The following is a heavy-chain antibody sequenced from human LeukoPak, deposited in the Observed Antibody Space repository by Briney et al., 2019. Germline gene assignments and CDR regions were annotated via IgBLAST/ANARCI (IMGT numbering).Heavy chain of an antibody. D-gene: IGHD5-18*01. CDR3: AKDYTDTAMVPFDP. J-gene: IGHJ5*02. CDR1: GFSLSSYA. V-gene: IGHV3-23*01. Sequence: GGSLRLSCAASGFSLSSYAMSWVRQAPGKGLEWVSAISSTDAGTYHADSVRGRFTISRDSSKNTLYLQMNSLRAEDTAVYYCAKDYTDTAMVPFDPWGQGTLVTVSS. CDR2: ISSTDAGT.